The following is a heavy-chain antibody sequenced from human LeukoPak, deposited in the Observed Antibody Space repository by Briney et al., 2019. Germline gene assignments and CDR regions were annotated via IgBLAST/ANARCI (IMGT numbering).Heavy chain of an antibody. CDR2: IKQDGSEK. D-gene: IGHD2-15*01. CDR1: GFTFSSYW. Sequence: TGGSLRLSCAASGFTFSSYWMSWVRQAPRKGLEWVANIKQDGSEKYYVDSVKGRFTISRDNAKNSLYLQMNCLRAEDTAVYYCARDQKNIVVVVAATNYYYGMDVWGQGTTVTVSS. V-gene: IGHV3-7*01. CDR3: ARDQKNIVVVVAATNYYYGMDV. J-gene: IGHJ6*02.